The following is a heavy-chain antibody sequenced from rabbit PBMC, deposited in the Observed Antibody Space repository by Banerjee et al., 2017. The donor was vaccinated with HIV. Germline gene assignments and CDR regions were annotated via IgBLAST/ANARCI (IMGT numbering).Heavy chain of an antibody. V-gene: IGHV1S40*01. CDR2: IAAGSSGST. Sequence: QSLEESGGDLVKPGASLTLTCTASGFSFSSNYYMCWVRQAPGKGLEWIACIAAGSSGSTYYASWAKGRFTISKTSSTTVTLQMTSLTAADTATYFCARERSNYPYYFNLWGPGTLVTVS. D-gene: IGHD8-1*01. CDR1: GFSFSSNYY. CDR3: ARERSNYPYYFNL. J-gene: IGHJ4*01.